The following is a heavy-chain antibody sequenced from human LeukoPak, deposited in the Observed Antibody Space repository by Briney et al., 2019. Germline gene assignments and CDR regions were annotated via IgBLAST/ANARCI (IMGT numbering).Heavy chain of an antibody. Sequence: GGSLRLSCAASGFTFSSYSMNWVRQAPGKGLEWVSSISSSSSYIYYADSVKGRFTISRDNAKNSLYLQMNSLRAEDTAVYYCARWGPTYVDPVDGFDIWGQGTMVTVSS. V-gene: IGHV3-21*01. CDR1: GFTFSSYS. CDR3: ARWGPTYVDPVDGFDI. D-gene: IGHD5-12*01. CDR2: ISSSSSYI. J-gene: IGHJ3*02.